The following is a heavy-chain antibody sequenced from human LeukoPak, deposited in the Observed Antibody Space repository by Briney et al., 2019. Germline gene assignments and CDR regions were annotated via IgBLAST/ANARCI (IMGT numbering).Heavy chain of an antibody. CDR2: IYYSGST. D-gene: IGHD5-18*01. J-gene: IGHJ4*02. Sequence: SETLSLTCTVSGGSISSYYWSWIRQPPGKGLEWIGYIYYSGSTNYNPSLKSRVTMSVDTSKNQFSLKLSSVTAADTAVYYCASSEYSYGFHFDYSGQGTLVTVSS. CDR1: GGSISSYY. CDR3: ASSEYSYGFHFDY. V-gene: IGHV4-59*12.